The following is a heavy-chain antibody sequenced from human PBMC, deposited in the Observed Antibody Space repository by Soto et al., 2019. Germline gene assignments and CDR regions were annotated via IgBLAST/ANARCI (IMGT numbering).Heavy chain of an antibody. CDR2: IYSGGST. CDR3: ARFVRSCSATTCSTRADV. J-gene: IGHJ6*02. CDR1: GGFVNSDTHS. V-gene: IGHV4-61*01. D-gene: IGHD2-2*01. Sequence: PSETLSLTCTVSGGFVNSDTHSWMWIRHTPGKRLEWIGFIYSGGSTKNPSLRSRVTMSVDTSKNQFSLKLRSVIVADTAVYHCARFVRSCSATTCSTRADVWGQGITVTVSS.